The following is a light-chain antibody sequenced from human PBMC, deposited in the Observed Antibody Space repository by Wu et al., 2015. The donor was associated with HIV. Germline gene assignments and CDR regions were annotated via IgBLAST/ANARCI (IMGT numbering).Light chain of an antibody. V-gene: IGKV3-20*01. CDR2: GAS. J-gene: IGKJ2*03. CDR3: QQYGSSPNS. Sequence: EIVLTQSPGTLSLFPGERATLSCRASQSVSSSYLAWYQQKPGQAPRLLIYGASSRATGIPDRFSGSGSGTDFTLTISRLESEDFAVYYCQQYGSSPNSFGQGTKAGDQ. CDR1: QSVSSSY.